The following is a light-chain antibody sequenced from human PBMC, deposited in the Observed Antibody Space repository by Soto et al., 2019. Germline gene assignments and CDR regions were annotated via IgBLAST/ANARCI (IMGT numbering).Light chain of an antibody. CDR1: HGIGTW. J-gene: IGKJ5*01. Sequence: DIQMTQSPSSVSASVGDTVTITCRASHGIGTWLAWYQKKPGKALKLLIHTASSLHSGVPSRFSGSGAGTDFTLTISSLQPEDFATYYCQQANSFPITVVQGTRLETK. CDR3: QQANSFPIT. CDR2: TAS. V-gene: IGKV1D-12*01.